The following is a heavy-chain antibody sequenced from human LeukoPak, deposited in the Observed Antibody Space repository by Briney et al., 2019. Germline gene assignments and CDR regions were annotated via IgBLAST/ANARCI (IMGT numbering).Heavy chain of an antibody. CDR2: ISYDGSNK. CDR1: GFTFRNYA. CDR3: AKDWRDGNTD. J-gene: IGHJ4*02. Sequence: GGSLRLSCVASGFTFRNYAMHWVRQAPGKGLEWVAVISYDGSNKYYADSVKGRFTISRDNSKNTLLLQMNSLRAEDTAVYYCAKDWRDGNTDWGQGTLVTVSS. V-gene: IGHV3-30*18. D-gene: IGHD5-24*01.